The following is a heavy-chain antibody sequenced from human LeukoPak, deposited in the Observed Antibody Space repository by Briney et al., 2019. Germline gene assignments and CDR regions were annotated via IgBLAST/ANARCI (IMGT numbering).Heavy chain of an antibody. CDR3: ASPYAPLGYGMDV. Sequence: PSETLSLTCTVSGGSISSYYWSWIRQPPGKGLEWIGYIYYSGSTNYNPSLKSRVTISVDTSKNQFSLKLSSVTAADTAVYYCASPYAPLGYGMDVWGQGTTVTVSS. V-gene: IGHV4-59*12. J-gene: IGHJ6*02. CDR1: GGSISSYY. CDR2: IYYSGST. D-gene: IGHD2-2*01.